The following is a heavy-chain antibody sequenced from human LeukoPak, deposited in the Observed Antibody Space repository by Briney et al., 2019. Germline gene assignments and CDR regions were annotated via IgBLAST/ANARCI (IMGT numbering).Heavy chain of an antibody. V-gene: IGHV3-30-3*01. CDR1: GFTFSSYA. J-gene: IGHJ4*02. CDR3: AAGRGTEILYY. CDR2: ISYDGSNK. D-gene: IGHD3-9*01. Sequence: GGSLRLSCAASGFTFSSYAMHWVRQAPGKGLEWVAVISYDGSNKYYADSVKGRFTISRDNSKNTLYLQMNSLRAEDTAVYYCAAGRGTEILYYRGQGTLVTVSS.